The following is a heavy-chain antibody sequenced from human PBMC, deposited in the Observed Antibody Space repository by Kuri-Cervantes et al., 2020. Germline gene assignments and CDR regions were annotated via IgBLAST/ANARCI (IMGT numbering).Heavy chain of an antibody. CDR2: IYYSGST. D-gene: IGHD6-19*01. CDR1: GGSISSYY. Sequence: SETLSLTCTVSGGSISSYYWSWIRQPPGKALEWIGYIYYSGSTNYNPSLKSRVTISVDTSKNQFSLKLSSVTAADTAVYYCARVSSGWYGYFDLWGRGTLVTVSS. CDR3: ARVSSGWYGYFDL. V-gene: IGHV4-59*13. J-gene: IGHJ2*01.